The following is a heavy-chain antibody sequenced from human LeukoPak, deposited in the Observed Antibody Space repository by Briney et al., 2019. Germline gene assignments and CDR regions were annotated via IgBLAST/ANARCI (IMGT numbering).Heavy chain of an antibody. CDR2: ISSSSSYI. CDR1: GFTFSSYS. D-gene: IGHD7-27*01. J-gene: IGHJ6*03. CDR3: ARTGFSGYYMDV. V-gene: IGHV3-21*01. Sequence: GGSLRLSCAASGFTFSSYSMNWVRQAPGKGLEWVSSISSSSSYIYYADSVKGRFTISRDNAKNSLYLQMNSLRAEDTAVYYCARTGFSGYYMDVWGKGTTVTVSS.